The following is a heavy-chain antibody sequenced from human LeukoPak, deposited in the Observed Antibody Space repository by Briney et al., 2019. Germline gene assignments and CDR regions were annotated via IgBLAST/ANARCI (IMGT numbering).Heavy chain of an antibody. D-gene: IGHD2-2*01. CDR2: ISYDGCNN. Sequence: PGRSLRLSCAASGFTFSSYGMHWVRQAPGKGLEWVSVISYDGCNNYYADSVTGRFTISRDNSKNTLYLQMNSLRAEDTAVYYCAKDRAGVVVQVAWVLDYWGQGTLVTVSS. CDR3: AKDRAGVVVQVAWVLDY. J-gene: IGHJ4*02. CDR1: GFTFSSYG. V-gene: IGHV3-30*18.